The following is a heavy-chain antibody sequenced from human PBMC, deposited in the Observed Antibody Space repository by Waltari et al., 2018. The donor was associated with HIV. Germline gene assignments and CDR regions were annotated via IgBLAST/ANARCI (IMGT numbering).Heavy chain of an antibody. Sequence: EVQLVQSGAEVKKPGESLKISCKGSGYSFTSYWIGWVRQMPGKGLEWMGITHPGDSDTRYSPSFQGQVTISADKSISTAYLQWSSLKASDTAMYYCARRRYSSGHEYYFDYWGQGTLVTVSS. CDR2: THPGDSDT. CDR1: GYSFTSYW. CDR3: ARRRYSSGHEYYFDY. J-gene: IGHJ4*02. V-gene: IGHV5-51*01. D-gene: IGHD6-19*01.